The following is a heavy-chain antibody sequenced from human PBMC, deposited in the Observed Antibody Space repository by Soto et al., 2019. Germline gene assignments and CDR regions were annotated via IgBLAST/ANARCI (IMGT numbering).Heavy chain of an antibody. CDR3: ARHPSASGDAFDI. CDR1: GGSISSYY. CDR2: IYYRGST. D-gene: IGHD6-13*01. V-gene: IGHV4-59*08. Sequence: QVQLQESGPGLVKPSETLSLTCTVSGGSISSYYWSWIRQPPGKGLEWIGYIYYRGSTNYNPSLKSRVPMSVDTSNNQFSLILSSVTAADTAVYYCARHPSASGDAFDIWGQGTMVTVS. J-gene: IGHJ3*02.